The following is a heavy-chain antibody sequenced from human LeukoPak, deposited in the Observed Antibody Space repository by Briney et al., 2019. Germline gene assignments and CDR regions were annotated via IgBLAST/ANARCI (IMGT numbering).Heavy chain of an antibody. CDR1: GFTFRSYA. Sequence: PGGFLGLSCAASGFTFRSYAMSWVRQAPGKGLEWVSAISGSGGSTYYADSVKGRFTISRDNSKNTLYLQMNSLRAEDTAVYYCAKEPGLSYSVTPFDYWGQGTLITVSS. V-gene: IGHV3-23*01. CDR2: ISGSGGST. CDR3: AKEPGLSYSVTPFDY. D-gene: IGHD1-26*01. J-gene: IGHJ4*02.